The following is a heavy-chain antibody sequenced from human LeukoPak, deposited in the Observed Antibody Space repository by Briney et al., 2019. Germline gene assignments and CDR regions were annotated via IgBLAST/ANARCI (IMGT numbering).Heavy chain of an antibody. Sequence: PSGTLSLTCTVSGGPLSSYYWSWIRQPPGKGLEGVGYIYYSGSTNYNLSPKSRVTISFDKTNHQFSLKLNSMTAADTAVYNCARWSASDHDYWGQGTLVTVSS. D-gene: IGHD3-10*01. V-gene: IGHV4-59*01. J-gene: IGHJ4*02. CDR2: IYYSGST. CDR1: GGPLSSYY. CDR3: ARWSASDHDY.